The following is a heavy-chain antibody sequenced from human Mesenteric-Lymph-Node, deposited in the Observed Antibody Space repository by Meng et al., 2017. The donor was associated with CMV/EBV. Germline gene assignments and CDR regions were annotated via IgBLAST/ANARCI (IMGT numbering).Heavy chain of an antibody. CDR3: ARGGYYEGYYYGMDV. D-gene: IGHD3-22*01. CDR1: GYTFTSYA. V-gene: IGHV1-18*01. Sequence: ASVKVSCKASGYTFTSYAITWVRQAPGQGLEWMGWISIYKTNADYAQKFQDRITMTTDTSTSTAYMELKSLRSDDTAVYYCARGGYYEGYYYGMDVWGQGTTVTVSS. J-gene: IGHJ6*02. CDR2: ISIYKTNA.